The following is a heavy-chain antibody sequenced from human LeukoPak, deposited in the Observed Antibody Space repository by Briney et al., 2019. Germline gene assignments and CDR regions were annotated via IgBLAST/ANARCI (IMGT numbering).Heavy chain of an antibody. J-gene: IGHJ4*02. CDR1: GFTFSSYG. CDR2: ISYDGSNK. V-gene: IGHV3-30*18. Sequence: PGGSLRLSCAASGFTFSSYGMHWVRRAPGKGLEWMAVISYDGSNKYYADSVKGRFTISRDNSKNTLYLQMNSLRAEDSALYYCAKDTYYGSGSYMDYWGQGTLVTVSS. D-gene: IGHD3-10*01. CDR3: AKDTYYGSGSYMDY.